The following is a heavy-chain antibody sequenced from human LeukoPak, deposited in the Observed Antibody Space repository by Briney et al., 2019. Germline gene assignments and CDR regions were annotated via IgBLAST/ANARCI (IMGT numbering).Heavy chain of an antibody. D-gene: IGHD1-26*01. CDR3: AKGGSYYDDAFDI. CDR1: GFTFSSYA. V-gene: IGHV3-23*01. J-gene: IGHJ3*02. CDR2: ISGSGGST. Sequence: GGSLRLSCAASGFTFSSYAMSWVRQAPGKGLEWVSTISGSGGSTYYADSVKGRFTISRDKSKNTLYLQMNSLRAEDTAVYYCAKGGSYYDDAFDIWGQGTMVTVSS.